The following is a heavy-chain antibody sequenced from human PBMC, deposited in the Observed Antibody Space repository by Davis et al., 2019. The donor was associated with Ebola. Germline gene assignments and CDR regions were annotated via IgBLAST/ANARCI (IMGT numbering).Heavy chain of an antibody. D-gene: IGHD3-22*01. J-gene: IGHJ3*02. CDR2: ISSTSYYI. CDR1: GFTFSSYD. CDR3: ARGGYYDSSGYSHAAFDI. Sequence: GGSLRLSCAASGFTFSSYDMNWVRQAPGKGLEWVSSISSTSYYIYYADSLKGRFTISRDNTKNSLYLQINSLRAEDTAVYYCARGGYYDSSGYSHAAFDIWGQGTMVTVSS. V-gene: IGHV3-21*01.